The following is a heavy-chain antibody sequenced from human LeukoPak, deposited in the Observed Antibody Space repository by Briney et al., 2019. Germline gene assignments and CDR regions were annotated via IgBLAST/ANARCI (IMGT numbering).Heavy chain of an antibody. V-gene: IGHV3-20*04. Sequence: GGSLRLSCAASGFPFDNSGMTWVRQAPGKGLKWVSGINWNGESTGYADSVKGRFTISRDNAKNSLYLQMNSLRAEDTALYYCARRIANLAFDIWGQGTMVTVSS. CDR2: INWNGEST. J-gene: IGHJ3*02. CDR3: ARRIANLAFDI. D-gene: IGHD6-6*01. CDR1: GFPFDNSG.